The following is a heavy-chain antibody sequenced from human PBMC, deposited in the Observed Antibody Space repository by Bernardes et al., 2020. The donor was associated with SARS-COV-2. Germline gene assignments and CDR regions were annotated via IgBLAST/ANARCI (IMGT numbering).Heavy chain of an antibody. CDR3: AKDQGYWGKFGL. D-gene: IGHD7-27*01. V-gene: IGHV3-30*02. Sequence: GGSLRLSCAASGFTFTVTGMHWFRQAPGQGREWVAFLSQDATHKIYADSVKGRFTISRDISKTTLYLQMNGLRPEDTAIYCCAKDQGYWGKFGLWGRGTLVTVSS. CDR1: GFTFTVTG. CDR2: LSQDATHK. J-gene: IGHJ2*01.